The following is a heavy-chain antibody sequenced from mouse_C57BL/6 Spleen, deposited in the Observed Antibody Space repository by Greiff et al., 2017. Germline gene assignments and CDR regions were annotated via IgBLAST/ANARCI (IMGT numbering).Heavy chain of an antibody. CDR2: IDPSDSET. V-gene: IGHV1-52*01. Sequence: QVHVKQPGAELVRPGSSVKLSCKASGYTFTSYWMHWVKQRPIQGLEWIGNIDPSDSETHYNQKFKDKATLTVDKSSSTAYMQLSSLTSEDSAVYYCERLCYGSSYAMDYWGQGTSVTVSS. J-gene: IGHJ4*01. D-gene: IGHD1-1*01. CDR3: ERLCYGSSYAMDY. CDR1: GYTFTSYW.